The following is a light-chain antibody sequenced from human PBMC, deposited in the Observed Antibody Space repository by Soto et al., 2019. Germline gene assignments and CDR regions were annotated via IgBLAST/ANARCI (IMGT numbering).Light chain of an antibody. V-gene: IGKV1-5*01. CDR1: QSISSW. CDR3: QQYNSLTWT. Sequence: EIQMTQSPSTLSASVGERVTITCRASQSISSWLAWYQQKPGKAPKVLIFGASSLESGVPSRFSGSGSATEFTLTISSLQPEDFATYYCQQYNSLTWTFGQGTKVDI. CDR2: GAS. J-gene: IGKJ1*01.